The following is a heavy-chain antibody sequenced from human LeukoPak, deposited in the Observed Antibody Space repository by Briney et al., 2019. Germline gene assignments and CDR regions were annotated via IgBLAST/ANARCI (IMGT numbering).Heavy chain of an antibody. CDR2: ISYDGSNK. D-gene: IGHD1-26*01. V-gene: IGHV3-30*14. Sequence: GGSLRLSCAASGFTFSSYAMHWVRQAPGKGLEWVAVISYDGSNKYYADSVKGRFTISRDNSKNTLYLQMNSLRAEDTAVYYCARGNIVGARVYWGQGTLVTVSS. CDR1: GFTFSSYA. J-gene: IGHJ4*02. CDR3: ARGNIVGARVY.